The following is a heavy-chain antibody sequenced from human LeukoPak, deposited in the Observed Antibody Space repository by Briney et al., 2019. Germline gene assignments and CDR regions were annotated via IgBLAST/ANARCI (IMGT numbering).Heavy chain of an antibody. J-gene: IGHJ4*02. CDR2: VYSSGST. D-gene: IGHD3-10*01. Sequence: SETLSLTCTVSAGSISNYFWSWIRQPAGKGLEWIGRVYSSGSTNYNPSLVSRVTVAVDTSKNQFSLKVTSVTAADTAVYFCARGVPHKYYFDYWGRGTLVAVSS. V-gene: IGHV4-4*07. CDR1: AGSISNYF. CDR3: ARGVPHKYYFDY.